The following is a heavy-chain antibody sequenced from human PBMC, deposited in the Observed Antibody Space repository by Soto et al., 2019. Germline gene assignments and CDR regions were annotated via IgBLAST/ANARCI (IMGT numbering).Heavy chain of an antibody. V-gene: IGHV3-30*18. J-gene: IGHJ3*02. CDR2: ISYDGSNK. CDR3: AKDFLDSSGYYDAFDI. CDR1: GFTFSSYG. D-gene: IGHD3-22*01. Sequence: QVQLVESGGGVVQPGRSLRLSCAASGFTFSSYGMHWVRQAPGKGLEWVAVISYDGSNKYYADSVKGRFTISRDNSKNTLYLQMNSLRDEDTAVYYCAKDFLDSSGYYDAFDIWGQGTMVTVSS.